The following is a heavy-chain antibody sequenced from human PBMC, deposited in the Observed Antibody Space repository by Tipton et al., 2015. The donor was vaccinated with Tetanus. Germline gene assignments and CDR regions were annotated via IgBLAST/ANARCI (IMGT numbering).Heavy chain of an antibody. CDR1: GGSFSGYY. CDR2: INHSAST. CDR3: ARVGPTTVTTMSAFDI. J-gene: IGHJ3*02. V-gene: IGHV4-34*01. D-gene: IGHD4-17*01. Sequence: TLSLTCAVYGGSFSGYYWSWIRQPPGKGLEWIGEINHSASTNYNPSLKSRVTISVDTSKNQFSRKLSSVTAADTAVYYCARVGPTTVTTMSAFDIWGQGTMVTVSS.